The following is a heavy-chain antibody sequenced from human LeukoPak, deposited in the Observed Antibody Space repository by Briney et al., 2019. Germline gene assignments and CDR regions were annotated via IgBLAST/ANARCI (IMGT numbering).Heavy chain of an antibody. J-gene: IGHJ4*02. Sequence: GESLTISCKGSGYSFTSYWIGWVRQMPGKGVEWMGIIYPGDSDTRYSPSFQGQVTISADKSISTAYLQWSSLKASDTAMYYCATPRGAAAGSGPFDYWGQGTLVTVSS. D-gene: IGHD6-13*01. V-gene: IGHV5-51*01. CDR1: GYSFTSYW. CDR2: IYPGDSDT. CDR3: ATPRGAAAGSGPFDY.